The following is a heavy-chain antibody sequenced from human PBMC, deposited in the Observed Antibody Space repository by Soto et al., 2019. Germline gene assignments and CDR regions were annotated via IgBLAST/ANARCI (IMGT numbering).Heavy chain of an antibody. D-gene: IGHD2-2*01. V-gene: IGHV3-30-3*01. CDR3: ARGAYIVLVPAATRLHDY. Sequence: GGSLILSCAASGFTFSSYAMHWVRQAPGKGLEWVAVISYDGSNKYYADSVKGRFTISRDNSKNTLYLQMNSLRAEDTAVYYCARGAYIVLVPAATRLHDYWGQGTLVTVSS. CDR2: ISYDGSNK. CDR1: GFTFSSYA. J-gene: IGHJ4*02.